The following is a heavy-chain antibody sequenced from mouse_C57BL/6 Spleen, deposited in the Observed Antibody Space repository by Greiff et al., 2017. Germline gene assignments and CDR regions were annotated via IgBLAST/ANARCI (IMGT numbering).Heavy chain of an antibody. J-gene: IGHJ1*03. CDR2: LYPGDGDT. CDR3: ARYYGSSYDWYFDV. V-gene: IGHV1-82*01. Sequence: QVQLQQSGPELVKPGASVKISCKASGYAFSSSWMNWVKQRPGKGLEWIGRLYPGDGDTNYNGKFKGKATLTADKSSSTAYMQLSSLTSEDSAVYFCARYYGSSYDWYFDVWGTGTTVTVSS. D-gene: IGHD1-1*01. CDR1: GYAFSSSW.